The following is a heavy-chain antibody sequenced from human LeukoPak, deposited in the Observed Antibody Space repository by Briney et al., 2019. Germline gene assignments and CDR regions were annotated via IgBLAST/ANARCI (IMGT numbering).Heavy chain of an antibody. J-gene: IGHJ6*03. CDR2: IYVTGST. D-gene: IGHD3-10*01. CDR3: AREGKITMVRGVIRYYYMDV. Sequence: SETLSLTCTVSGASISSYYWSWIRQPAGKALEWIGRIYVTGSTTYNPSLESRVTISVDTSKNQFSLKLSSVTAADTAVYYCAREGKITMVRGVIRYYYMDVWGKGTTVTISS. CDR1: GASISSYY. V-gene: IGHV4-4*07.